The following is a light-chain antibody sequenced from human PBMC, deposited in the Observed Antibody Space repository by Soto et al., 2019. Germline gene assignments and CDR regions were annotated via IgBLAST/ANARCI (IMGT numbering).Light chain of an antibody. CDR2: SAS. Sequence: TQPPSVSGSPGQSVTISCTGTKEVASYNRVSWYQQKPGHTPRLLIYSASIGATGTPARFSGSGSGSDFTLAISSLQSEDFAVYYCQQYNKWPLTFGPGTKVDIK. CDR3: QQYNKWPLT. CDR1: KEVASY. J-gene: IGKJ3*01. V-gene: IGKV3-15*01.